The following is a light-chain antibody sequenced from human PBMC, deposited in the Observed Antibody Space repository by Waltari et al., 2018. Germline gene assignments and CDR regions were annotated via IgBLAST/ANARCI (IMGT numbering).Light chain of an antibody. CDR1: QSVSSSY. J-gene: IGKJ2*01. Sequence: PGERVTLSCRVSQSVSSSYLTWYQQKPGQAPRLLICGASTRATSIPARFSGSGSGTDFTLTISSLQPEDFAVYYCQQDYNLPTFGQGTKLEIK. V-gene: IGKV3D-7*01. CDR3: QQDYNLPT. CDR2: GAS.